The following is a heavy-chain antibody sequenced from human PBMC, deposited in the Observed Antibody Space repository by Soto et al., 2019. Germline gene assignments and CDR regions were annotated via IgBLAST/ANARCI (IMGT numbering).Heavy chain of an antibody. D-gene: IGHD1-26*01. V-gene: IGHV3-30*18. J-gene: IGHJ4*02. CDR3: AKDRVSYSGSYYFDY. Sequence: GGSLRLSCAASGFTFSSYGMHWVRQAPGKGLEWVAVISYDGSNKYYADSVKGRFTISRDNSKNTLYLQMNSLRAEDTAVYYCAKDRVSYSGSYYFDYWGQGTLVTVSS. CDR1: GFTFSSYG. CDR2: ISYDGSNK.